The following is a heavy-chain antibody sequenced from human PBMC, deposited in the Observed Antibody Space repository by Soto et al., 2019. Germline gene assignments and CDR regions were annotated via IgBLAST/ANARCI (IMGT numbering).Heavy chain of an antibody. CDR2: INPNSGGT. CDR3: ARGGEEKQLVGGPTYYYYGMDV. V-gene: IGHV1-2*04. Sequence: ASVKVSCKASGGTVSSYAISWVRQAPGQGLEWMGWINPNSGGTNYAQKFQGWVTMTRDTSISTAYMELSRLRSDDTAVYYCARGGEEKQLVGGPTYYYYGMDVWGQGTTVTVSS. CDR1: GGTVSSYA. J-gene: IGHJ6*02. D-gene: IGHD6-6*01.